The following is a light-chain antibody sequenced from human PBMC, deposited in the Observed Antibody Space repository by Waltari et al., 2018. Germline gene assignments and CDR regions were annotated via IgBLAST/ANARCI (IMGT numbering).Light chain of an antibody. CDR1: QSVLYSSNNKNY. V-gene: IGKV4-1*01. CDR3: QQYYSTPWT. CDR2: WAS. J-gene: IGKJ1*01. Sequence: DIVMTQSPDSLAVSLGERATINCKSSQSVLYSSNNKNYLAWYQQKPGQPPKLLIYWASTRESGVPDLFSGRGAGTYFTLTISSLQAEDGAVYYCQQYYSTPWTFGQGTKVEIK.